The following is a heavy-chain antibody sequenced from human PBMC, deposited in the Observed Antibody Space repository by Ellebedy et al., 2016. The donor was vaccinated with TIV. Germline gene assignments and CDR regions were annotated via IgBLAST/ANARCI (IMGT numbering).Heavy chain of an antibody. J-gene: IGHJ3*02. D-gene: IGHD4-17*01. Sequence: GESLKISCAASRFTFSSYWMSWVRQAPGKGLEWVANINQDAGEKFYVDSVKGRFTISRDNVKNSLYLQVNSLRAEDTAVYYCATDGSYGDYLSPQHAFTIWGQGTMVTVSS. CDR3: ATDGSYGDYLSPQHAFTI. CDR2: INQDAGEK. CDR1: RFTFSSYW. V-gene: IGHV3-7*01.